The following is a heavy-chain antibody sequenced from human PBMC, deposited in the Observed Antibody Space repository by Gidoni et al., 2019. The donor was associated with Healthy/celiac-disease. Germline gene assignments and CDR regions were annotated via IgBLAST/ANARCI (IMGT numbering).Heavy chain of an antibody. V-gene: IGHV4-39*01. J-gene: IGHJ5*02. CDR2: IYYSGST. D-gene: IGHD2-2*01. CDR3: ARHVDDIVVVPAAPQNWFDP. Sequence: QLQLQESGPGLVKPSETLSLTCTVSGGSISSSSYYWGWIRQPPGKGLEWIGSIYYSGSTYYNPSLKSRVTISVDTSKNQFSLKLSSVTAADTAVYYCARHVDDIVVVPAAPQNWFDPWGQGTLVTVSS. CDR1: GGSISSSSYY.